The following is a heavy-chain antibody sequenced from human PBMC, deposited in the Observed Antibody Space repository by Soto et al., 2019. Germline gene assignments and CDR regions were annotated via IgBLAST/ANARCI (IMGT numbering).Heavy chain of an antibody. D-gene: IGHD1-26*01. J-gene: IGHJ5*02. CDR3: ARLPSGSYDNWFDP. CDR1: GGTFSSYA. V-gene: IGHV1-69*13. Sequence: SVKVCCKASGGTFSSYAISWVRQAPGQGLEWMGGIIPIFGTANYAQNFQGRVTITADESTSTAYMELSSLRSEDTAVYYCARLPSGSYDNWFDPWGQGTLVTVSS. CDR2: IIPIFGTA.